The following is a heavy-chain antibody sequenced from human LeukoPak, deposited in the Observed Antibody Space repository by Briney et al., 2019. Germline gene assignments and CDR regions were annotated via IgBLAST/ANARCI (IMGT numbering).Heavy chain of an antibody. CDR3: ARDPGDYVYYYYYGMDV. D-gene: IGHD4-17*01. CDR2: ISYDGSNK. CDR1: GFTFSSYA. J-gene: IGHJ6*04. Sequence: GGSLRLSCAASGFTFSSYAMHWVRQAPGKGLEWVAVISYDGSNKYYADSVKGRFTISRDNSKITLYLQMNSLRAEDTAVYYCARDPGDYVYYYYYGMDVWGKGTTVTVSS. V-gene: IGHV3-30*04.